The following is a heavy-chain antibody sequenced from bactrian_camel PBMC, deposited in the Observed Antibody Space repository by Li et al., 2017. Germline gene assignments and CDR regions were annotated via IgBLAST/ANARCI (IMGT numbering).Heavy chain of an antibody. D-gene: IGHD1*01. Sequence: HVQLVESGGGLMQPGGSLRLSCEASGFTFRDYWMSWVRQAPGKGLEWVARIAPGGSYTFYSDFVKGRFTISRGDAKNTLYLQMDSLQPEDAAMYYCAADLGGDGTRWLLRSYEYMYWGQGTQVTVS. J-gene: IGHJ4*01. V-gene: IGHV3S6*01. CDR3: AADLGGDGTRWLLRSYEYMY. CDR2: IAPGGSYT. CDR1: GFTFRDYW.